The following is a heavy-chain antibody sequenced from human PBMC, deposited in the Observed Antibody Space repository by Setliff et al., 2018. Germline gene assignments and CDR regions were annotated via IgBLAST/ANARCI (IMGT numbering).Heavy chain of an antibody. V-gene: IGHV4-30-4*08. CDR1: GDSSSSGDYF. CDR2: IYHSGSA. Sequence: SETLSLTCTVSGDSSSSGDYFWSWIRQPPGKGLEWIAYIYHSGSAYYNPSLKSRVTMSVDTSKNQFSLHLTSVTAADTAVYYCAREVRTSTSSDAFDVWGQGMMVTVSS. D-gene: IGHD1-26*01. CDR3: AREVRTSTSSDAFDV. J-gene: IGHJ3*01.